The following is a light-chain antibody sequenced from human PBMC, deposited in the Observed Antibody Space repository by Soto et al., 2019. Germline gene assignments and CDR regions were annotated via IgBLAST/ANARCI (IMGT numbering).Light chain of an antibody. CDR1: QGISSY. V-gene: IGKV1-9*01. Sequence: DIQLTQSPSFLSASVGDRVTITCRASQGISSYLAWYQQKPGKAPKLLINAASTLQSGVPSRFSGSGSGTEFTLTISSLQPEDVATYYCQQLNSYLALTFGGGTKVEIK. CDR3: QQLNSYLALT. J-gene: IGKJ4*01. CDR2: AAS.